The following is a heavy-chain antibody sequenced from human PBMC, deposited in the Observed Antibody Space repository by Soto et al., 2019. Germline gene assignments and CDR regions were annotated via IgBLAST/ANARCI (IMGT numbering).Heavy chain of an antibody. CDR1: GFTFSTYA. CDR2: ISGGGGST. V-gene: IGHV3-23*01. J-gene: IGHJ6*02. D-gene: IGHD3-3*01. Sequence: EVQLLESGGGLVQPGGSLRLSCAASGFTFSTYAMNWVRQAPGKGLEWVSAISGGGGSTYYADSVKGRVTISRDNSKNTLYLQMNSLRAEDTAVYYCARAPQYYDFWSGYYNPHYYGMDVWGQGTTVTVSS. CDR3: ARAPQYYDFWSGYYNPHYYGMDV.